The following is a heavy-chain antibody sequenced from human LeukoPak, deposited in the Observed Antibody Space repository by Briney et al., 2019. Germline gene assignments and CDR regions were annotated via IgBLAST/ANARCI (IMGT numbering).Heavy chain of an antibody. Sequence: PSGTLSLTCAVYGGSFSGYYWSWIRQPPGKGLEWIGEINHSGSTNYNPSLKSRVTISVDTSKNQFSLKLSSVTAADTAVYYCARLKEVYYYGSGSYYNGDYWGQGTLVTVSS. CDR1: GGSFSGYY. CDR3: ARLKEVYYYGSGSYYNGDY. CDR2: INHSGST. J-gene: IGHJ4*02. D-gene: IGHD3-10*01. V-gene: IGHV4-34*01.